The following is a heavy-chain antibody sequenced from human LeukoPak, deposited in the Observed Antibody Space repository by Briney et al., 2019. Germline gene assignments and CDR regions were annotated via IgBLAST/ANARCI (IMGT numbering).Heavy chain of an antibody. V-gene: IGHV1-2*02. CDR3: AREGVVAPRGGGAFDI. CDR2: INPNSGGT. CDR1: GYTFTGYY. Sequence: ASVKVSCKASGYTFTGYYMHWVRQAPGQGLEWMGWINPNSGGTNYAQKFQGRVTMTRDTFISTAYMELSRLRSDDTAVYHCAREGVVAPRGGGAFDIWGQGTMVTVSS. D-gene: IGHD2-15*01. J-gene: IGHJ3*02.